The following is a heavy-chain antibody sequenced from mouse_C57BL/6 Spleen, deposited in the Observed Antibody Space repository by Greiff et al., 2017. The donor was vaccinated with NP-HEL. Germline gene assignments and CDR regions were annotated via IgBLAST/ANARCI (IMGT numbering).Heavy chain of an antibody. D-gene: IGHD2-2*01. V-gene: IGHV1-19*01. J-gene: IGHJ4*01. CDR2: INPYNGGT. CDR3: ARGGYDVRAMDY. Sequence: EVQLQQSGPVLVKPGASVKMSCKASGYTFTDYYMSWVKQSHGKSLEWIGVINPYNGGTSYNQKFKGKATLTVDKSSSTAYMELNSLTSEDSAVYYCARGGYDVRAMDYWGQGTSVTVSS. CDR1: GYTFTDYY.